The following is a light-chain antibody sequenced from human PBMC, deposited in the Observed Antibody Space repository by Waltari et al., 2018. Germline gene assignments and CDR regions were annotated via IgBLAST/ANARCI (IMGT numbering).Light chain of an antibody. CDR1: QSLDTW. J-gene: IGKJ1*01. V-gene: IGKV1-5*03. CDR2: RAS. Sequence: DIQMTQSPSTLSASVGDRVTITCRASQSLDTWLAWYQRKPGKAPKLLIYRASSLQSGVPSGCSGSGSGTEFTLTISSLQPDDFATDYCQQYYNYPRTFEQGTKVEIK. CDR3: QQYYNYPRT.